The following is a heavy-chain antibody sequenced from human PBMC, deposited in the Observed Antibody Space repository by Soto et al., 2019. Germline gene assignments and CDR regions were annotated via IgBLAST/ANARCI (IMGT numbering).Heavy chain of an antibody. V-gene: IGHV4-34*01. Sequence: PSETLSLTCAVYGESFIGYYWTWIRQPPGKGLEWIGEINHRGYTNYNPSLKSRVTISIDKSKNQFSLKLTSVTAADTSVYYCARTDIVTANWFDPWGRGTMVTVSS. J-gene: IGHJ5*02. CDR3: ARTDIVTANWFDP. CDR1: GESFIGYY. CDR2: INHRGYT. D-gene: IGHD5-12*01.